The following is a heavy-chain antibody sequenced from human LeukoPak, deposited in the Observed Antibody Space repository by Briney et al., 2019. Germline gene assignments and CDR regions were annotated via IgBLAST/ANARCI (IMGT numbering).Heavy chain of an antibody. D-gene: IGHD3-3*01. CDR1: GFTFSSYS. V-gene: IGHV3-21*01. CDR2: ISSSSYI. Sequence: GGSLRLSCAASGFTFSSYSMNWVRQAPGKGLEWVSSISSSSYIYYADSVKGRFTISRDNAKNSLYLQMNSLRAEDTAVYYCARDRRYYDFWSGPGAFDIWGQGTMVTVSS. CDR3: ARDRRYYDFWSGPGAFDI. J-gene: IGHJ3*02.